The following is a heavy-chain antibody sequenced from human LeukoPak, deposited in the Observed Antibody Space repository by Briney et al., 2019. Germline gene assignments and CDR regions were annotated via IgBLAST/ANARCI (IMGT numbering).Heavy chain of an antibody. CDR3: AGSTQFWSGYYEY. D-gene: IGHD3-3*01. J-gene: IGHJ4*02. Sequence: GGSLRLSCAASGFTFSSYAMHWVRQAPGKGLEYVSAISSNGGSTYYANSVKGRFTISRDNSKNTLYLQMGSLRAEDMAVYYCAGSTQFWSGYYEYWGQGTLVTVSS. V-gene: IGHV3-64*01. CDR2: ISSNGGST. CDR1: GFTFSSYA.